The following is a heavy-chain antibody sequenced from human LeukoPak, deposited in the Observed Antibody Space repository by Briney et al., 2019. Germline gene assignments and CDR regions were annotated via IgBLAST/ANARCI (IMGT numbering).Heavy chain of an antibody. CDR2: IYTSGST. V-gene: IGHV4-61*02. Sequence: PSETLSLTCTVSGGSISSGSYYWSWIRQPAGKGLEWIGRIYTSGSTNYNPSLKSRVTISVDTSKNQFSLKLSSVTAADTAVYYCARDGSSSWYDYWGQGTLVTVSS. J-gene: IGHJ4*02. CDR3: ARDGSSSWYDY. D-gene: IGHD6-13*01. CDR1: GGSISSGSYY.